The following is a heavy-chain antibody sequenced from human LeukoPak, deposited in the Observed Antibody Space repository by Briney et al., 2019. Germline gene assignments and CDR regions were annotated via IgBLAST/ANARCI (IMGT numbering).Heavy chain of an antibody. J-gene: IGHJ6*04. CDR2: IIPIFGTA. D-gene: IGHD2-2*01. V-gene: IGHV1-69*13. CDR3: ASRYCSSTSCVSYYYYGMDV. Sequence: EASVKVSCKASGGTFSSYAISWVRQAPGQGLEWMGGIIPIFGTANHAQKFQGRVTITADESTSTAYMELSSLRSEDTAVYYCASRYCSSTSCVSYYYYGMDVWGKGTTVTVSS. CDR1: GGTFSSYA.